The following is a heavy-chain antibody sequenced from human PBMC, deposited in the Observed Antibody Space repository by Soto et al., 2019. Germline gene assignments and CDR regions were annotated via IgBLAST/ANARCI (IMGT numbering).Heavy chain of an antibody. CDR2: IIPILGIA. V-gene: IGHV1-69*04. J-gene: IGHJ4*02. CDR1: GGTFSSYT. CDR3: ARDLISSRDYFDY. Sequence: SVKVSCKASGGTFSSYTISWVRQAPGQGLEWMGRIIPILGIANYAQKFQGRVTITADKSTSTAYMELSSLRSEDTAVYYCARDLISSRDYFDYWGQGTLVTVSS. D-gene: IGHD2-8*01.